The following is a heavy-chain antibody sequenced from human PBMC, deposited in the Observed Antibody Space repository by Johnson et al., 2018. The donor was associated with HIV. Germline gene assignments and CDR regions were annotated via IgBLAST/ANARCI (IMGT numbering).Heavy chain of an antibody. D-gene: IGHD6-13*01. CDR2: ISGSGGST. V-gene: IGHV3-23*04. CDR3: ARDGVYSSPHDAFDI. CDR1: GFTFSSYA. Sequence: VQLVESGGGLVQPGGSLRLSCSASGFTFSSYAMSWVRQAPGKGLEWVSAISGSGGSTYYADSVKGRFTISRDNAQNSLYLQMDSLRAEDSAMYYCARDGVYSSPHDAFDIWGQGTMVTVSS. J-gene: IGHJ3*02.